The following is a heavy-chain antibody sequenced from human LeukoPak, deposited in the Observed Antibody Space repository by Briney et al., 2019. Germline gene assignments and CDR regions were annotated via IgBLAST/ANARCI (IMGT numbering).Heavy chain of an antibody. D-gene: IGHD1-1*01. Sequence: GGSLRLSCAASGFTFRSIAMTWVRQAPGKGLEWVSSIRSNGDTTYNADSVKGRFTISRDNPKNTLYLQMNRLRVEDTAIYYCAKGQELDDGVFDSWGQGTLVTVSS. CDR3: AKGQELDDGVFDS. J-gene: IGHJ4*02. CDR2: IRSNGDTT. CDR1: GFTFRSIA. V-gene: IGHV3-23*01.